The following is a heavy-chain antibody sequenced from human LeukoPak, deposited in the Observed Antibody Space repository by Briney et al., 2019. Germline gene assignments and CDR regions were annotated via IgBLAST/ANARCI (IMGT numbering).Heavy chain of an antibody. Sequence: SETLSLTYTVSGGSISSSSYYWGWIRQPPGKGLEWIGSIYYSGSTYYNPSLNSRVTISVDTSKNQFSLKLSSVTAADTAVYYCARQDSGSQYYYYGMDVWGQGTTVTVSS. CDR1: GGSISSSSYY. V-gene: IGHV4-39*01. J-gene: IGHJ6*02. D-gene: IGHD1-26*01. CDR2: IYYSGST. CDR3: ARQDSGSQYYYYGMDV.